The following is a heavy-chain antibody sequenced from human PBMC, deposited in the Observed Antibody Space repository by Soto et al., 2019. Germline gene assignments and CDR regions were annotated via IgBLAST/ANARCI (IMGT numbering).Heavy chain of an antibody. D-gene: IGHD1-1*01. CDR3: ARGRSELERRYNYYYGMDV. J-gene: IGHJ6*02. Sequence: SESLSRTCTVSGGSISSGCYYWSWIRQHPGKGLEWIGYIYYSGSTYYNPSLKSRVTISVDTSKNQFSLKLSSVTAADTAVYYCARGRSELERRYNYYYGMDVWGQGTTVTDSS. V-gene: IGHV4-31*03. CDR2: IYYSGST. CDR1: GGSISSGCYY.